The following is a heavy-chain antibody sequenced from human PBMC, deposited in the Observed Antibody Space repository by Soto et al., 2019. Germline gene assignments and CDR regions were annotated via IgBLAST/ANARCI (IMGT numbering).Heavy chain of an antibody. CDR1: GGSFSGYY. V-gene: IGHV4-34*01. J-gene: IGHJ5*02. Sequence: SETLSLTCAVYGGSFSGYYWSWIRQPPGKGLEWIGEINHSGSTNYNPSLKSRVTISVDTSKNQFSLKLSSVTAADTAVYYCARGEDTYYYDSSGYWNWFDPWGQGTLVTVSS. CDR2: INHSGST. D-gene: IGHD3-22*01. CDR3: ARGEDTYYYDSSGYWNWFDP.